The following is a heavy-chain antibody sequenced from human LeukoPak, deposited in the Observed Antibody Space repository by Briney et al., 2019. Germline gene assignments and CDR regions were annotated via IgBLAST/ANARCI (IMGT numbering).Heavy chain of an antibody. CDR3: TRRYSSSWCAFDI. J-gene: IGHJ3*02. D-gene: IGHD6-13*01. CDR2: ISAYNGNT. CDR1: GYTFTSYG. V-gene: IGHV1-18*01. Sequence: ASVKVSCKASGYTFTSYGISWVRQAPGQGLEWMGWISAYNGNTNYAQKLQGRVTMTTDTSTSTAHMELRSLRSDDTAVYYCTRRYSSSWCAFDIWGQGTMVTVSS.